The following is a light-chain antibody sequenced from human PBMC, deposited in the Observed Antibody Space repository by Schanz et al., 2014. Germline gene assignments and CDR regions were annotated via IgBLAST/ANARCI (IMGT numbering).Light chain of an antibody. CDR2: DAS. CDR3: QQYDNWRT. J-gene: IGKJ1*01. CDR1: QSVSSY. V-gene: IGKV3-15*01. Sequence: EIVLTQSPATLSLSPGERATLSCRASQSVSSYLAWYQQKPGQAPRLLIYDASNRATGIPARFSGSGSGTEFTLTISSLQSEDFAVYYCQQYDNWRTFGQGTKVEIK.